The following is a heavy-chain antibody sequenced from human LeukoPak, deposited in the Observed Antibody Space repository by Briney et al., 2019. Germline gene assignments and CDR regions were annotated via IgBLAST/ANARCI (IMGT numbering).Heavy chain of an antibody. J-gene: IGHJ4*02. D-gene: IGHD5-12*01. CDR3: ARAEWLRFRQNAFDY. CDR2: ISGSGGST. Sequence: GGSLRLSCAASGFTFSSYAMSWVRQAPGKGLEWVSAISGSGGSTYYADSVKGRFTISRDNSKNTLYLQMNSLRAEDTAVYYCARAEWLRFRQNAFDYWGQGTLVTVSS. V-gene: IGHV3-23*01. CDR1: GFTFSSYA.